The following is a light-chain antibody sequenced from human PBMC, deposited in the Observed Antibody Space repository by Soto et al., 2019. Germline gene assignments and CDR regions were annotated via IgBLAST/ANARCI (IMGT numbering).Light chain of an antibody. J-gene: IGKJ1*01. V-gene: IGKV3-20*01. CDR1: QSVSSSY. Sequence: EIVLTQSPGTLSLSPGERATLSCSASQSVSSSYLAWYQQKPCQAPRLLIYAASSRATSIPDRFSGSGSGTDFTLTISSLEPEDFAVYYCQQYGSSPRTFGQGNKVEIK. CDR2: AAS. CDR3: QQYGSSPRT.